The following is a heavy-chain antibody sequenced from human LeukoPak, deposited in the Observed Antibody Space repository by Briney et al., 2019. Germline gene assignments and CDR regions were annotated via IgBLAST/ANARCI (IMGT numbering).Heavy chain of an antibody. CDR3: ARDVRDGCTGDY. CDR1: GFTFSSYA. J-gene: IGHJ4*02. CDR2: ISYDGSNK. V-gene: IGHV3-30*04. Sequence: SGGSLRLSCAASGFTFSSYAMHWVRPAPGQGRGWVAVISYDGSNKYYAGSVKGRFTLSRDNSKNTLYLQMNSLRAEDRAVYCCARDVRDGCTGDYWGQGTLVTVSS. D-gene: IGHD5-24*01.